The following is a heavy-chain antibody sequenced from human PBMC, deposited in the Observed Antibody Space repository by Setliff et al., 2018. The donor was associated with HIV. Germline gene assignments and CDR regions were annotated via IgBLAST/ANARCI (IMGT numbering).Heavy chain of an antibody. CDR3: ARELRITIFGVVNNWFDP. CDR2: IIPIVNIA. V-gene: IGHV1-69*10. D-gene: IGHD3-3*01. J-gene: IGHJ5*02. CDR1: GGNFNNYA. Sequence: SVKVSCKASGGNFNNYAITWVRQAPGQGLEWMGGIIPIVNIANYAQKFQGRVIITADKSTSTAYMEVRSLRSEDTAMYYCARELRITIFGVVNNWFDPWGQGTLVTVSS.